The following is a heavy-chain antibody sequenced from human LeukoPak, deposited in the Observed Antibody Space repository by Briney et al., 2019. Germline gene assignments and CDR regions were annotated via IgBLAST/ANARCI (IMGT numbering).Heavy chain of an antibody. V-gene: IGHV3-9*01. Sequence: GRSLRLSCAASGFTFDDYAMHWVRQAPGQGLEWVSGISWNSGSIGYADSVKGRFTISRDNAKNSLYLQMNSLRAEDTALYYCAKGSVAAQVYYFDYWGQGTLVTVSS. J-gene: IGHJ4*02. CDR3: AKGSVAAQVYYFDY. D-gene: IGHD6-19*01. CDR2: ISWNSGSI. CDR1: GFTFDDYA.